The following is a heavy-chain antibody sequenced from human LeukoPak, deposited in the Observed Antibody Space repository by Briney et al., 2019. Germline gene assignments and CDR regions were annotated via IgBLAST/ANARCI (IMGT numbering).Heavy chain of an antibody. CDR2: IYYSGST. D-gene: IGHD2-15*01. Sequence: SQALSLTCTVSGGSISSGSYYWSWIRQHPGKGLEWIGYIYYSGSTYYNPSLKSRVTISVDTSKNQFSLKLSSVTAADTAVYYCARDLQGYCSGGSCYGGLGAFDIWGQGTMVTVSS. CDR3: ARDLQGYCSGGSCYGGLGAFDI. J-gene: IGHJ3*02. CDR1: GGSISSGSYY. V-gene: IGHV4-31*03.